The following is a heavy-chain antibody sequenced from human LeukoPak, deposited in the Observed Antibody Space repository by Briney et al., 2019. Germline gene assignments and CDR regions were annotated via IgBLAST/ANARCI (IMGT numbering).Heavy chain of an antibody. V-gene: IGHV1-18*01. CDR1: GYTFTSYG. D-gene: IGHD2-8*01. J-gene: IGHJ4*02. Sequence: ASVKVSCKASGYTFTSYGISWVRQAPGQGLEWMGWISAYNGNTNYAQKLQGRVTMTTDTSTSTVYMELSSLRSEDTAVYYCARDVGYCTNGVCYGLDYWGQGTLVTVSS. CDR3: ARDVGYCTNGVCYGLDY. CDR2: ISAYNGNT.